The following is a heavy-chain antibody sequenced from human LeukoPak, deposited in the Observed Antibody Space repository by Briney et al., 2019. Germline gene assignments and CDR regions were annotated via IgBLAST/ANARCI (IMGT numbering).Heavy chain of an antibody. Sequence: SETLSLTCTVSGDSITKYYWNWLRQPAGEGLEWIGRIYASGYTNYNPSLKSRVTMSIDTSKNQFSLKLTSLSAADTAVYYCVRDTHYYDSSGYSENYCFDSWGQGTLVTVSS. V-gene: IGHV4-4*07. D-gene: IGHD3-22*01. CDR3: VRDTHYYDSSGYSENYCFDS. CDR2: IYASGYT. CDR1: GDSITKYY. J-gene: IGHJ4*02.